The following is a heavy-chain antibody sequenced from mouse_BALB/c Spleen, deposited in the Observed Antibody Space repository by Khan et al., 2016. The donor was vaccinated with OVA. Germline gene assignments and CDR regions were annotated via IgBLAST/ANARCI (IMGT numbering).Heavy chain of an antibody. CDR2: IWAGGNT. V-gene: IGHV2-6-5*01. J-gene: IGHJ4*01. Sequence: QVQLQQSGPGLVAPSQSLSITCTVSGFSLTDYGVTWIRQPPGKGLEWLGVIWAGGNTYYNSALKSRLSISKDNSKSRVFLKMSSLQTDDTAMYYCAKHGDSSMDYWGQGTSVTVSS. CDR3: AKHGDSSMDY. CDR1: GFSLTDYG.